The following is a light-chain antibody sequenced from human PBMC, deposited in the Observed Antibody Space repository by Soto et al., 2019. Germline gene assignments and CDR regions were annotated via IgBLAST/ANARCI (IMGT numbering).Light chain of an antibody. V-gene: IGKV1-5*01. CDR3: QQCYMGWT. CDR2: DAS. J-gene: IGKJ1*01. Sequence: DIQMTQSPPTLPASAGDRVTITCRASQDISRWLSWYQQKPWKAPKLLIYDASTLESGVPSRFSGTGSGTEFTFSITSLQPEDFGTYYCQQCYMGWTFGQGTTVDIK. CDR1: QDISRW.